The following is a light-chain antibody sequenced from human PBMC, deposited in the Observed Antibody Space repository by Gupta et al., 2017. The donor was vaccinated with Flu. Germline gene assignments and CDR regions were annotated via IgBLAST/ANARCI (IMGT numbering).Light chain of an antibody. J-gene: IGKJ1*01. Sequence: PSTLSASVGDRVTITCRASQSISASLAWFQQKPGKAPDLLIYKASTLHSGVPSRFSGSGSGTEFTLTISSLQPDDFATYYCQQYNSYSWTFGQGTKVEIK. V-gene: IGKV1-5*03. CDR2: KAS. CDR3: QQYNSYSWT. CDR1: QSISAS.